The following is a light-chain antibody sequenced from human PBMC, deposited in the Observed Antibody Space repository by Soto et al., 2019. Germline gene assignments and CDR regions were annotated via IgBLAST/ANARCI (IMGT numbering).Light chain of an antibody. V-gene: IGKV3-15*01. J-gene: IGKJ1*01. CDR1: QSVSTN. CDR2: GAS. CDR3: QPYNNWWT. Sequence: IVMTQSPATLSVSPGERVTLSCRASQSVSTNLAWYQQKPGQAPRLLISGASTRATGIPARFSGSGSGTEFTLTISSVQSEGFAVYCCQPYNNWWTFGQGTKVEIK.